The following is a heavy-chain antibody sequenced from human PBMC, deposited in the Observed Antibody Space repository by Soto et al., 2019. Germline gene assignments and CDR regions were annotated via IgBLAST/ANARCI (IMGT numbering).Heavy chain of an antibody. CDR2: INHSGST. Sequence: PSETLSLTCAVYGGSFSGYYWSWIRQPPGKGLEWIGEINHSGSTNYNPSLKSRVTISVDTSKNQFSLKLSSVTAADTAVYYCVTGRGYSYGYSYYYYGMDVWGQGTTVTV. CDR3: VTGRGYSYGYSYYYYGMDV. V-gene: IGHV4-34*01. CDR1: GGSFSGYY. J-gene: IGHJ6*02. D-gene: IGHD5-18*01.